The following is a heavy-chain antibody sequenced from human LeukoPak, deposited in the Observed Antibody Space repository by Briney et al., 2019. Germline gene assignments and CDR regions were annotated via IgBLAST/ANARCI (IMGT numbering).Heavy chain of an antibody. CDR2: IWYGGSNK. D-gene: IGHD1-26*01. Sequence: GGSLRLSCAASGFTFSSYGMHWVRQAPGKGLEWVAVIWYGGSNKYYADSVKGRFTISRDNSKNTLYLQMNSLRAEDTAVYYCANLGGATDYYYYMGVWGKGTTVTVSS. CDR3: ANLGGATDYYYYMGV. V-gene: IGHV3-33*08. J-gene: IGHJ6*03. CDR1: GFTFSSYG.